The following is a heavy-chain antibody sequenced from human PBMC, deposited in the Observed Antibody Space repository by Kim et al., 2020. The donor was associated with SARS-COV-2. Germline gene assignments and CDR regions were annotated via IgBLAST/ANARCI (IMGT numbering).Heavy chain of an antibody. CDR3: AREGGGRGYGDYGGRFDS. D-gene: IGHD4-17*01. CDR2: ISSSSSYT. CDR1: GFTFSDYY. V-gene: IGHV3-11*06. Sequence: GGSLRLSCAASGFTFSDYYMSWIRQAPGKGLEWVSSISSSSSYTNYADSVKGRFTISRDNAKNSLYLQMNSLRAEDTAVYYCAREGGGRGYGDYGGRFDSWGQRTLGTLSS. J-gene: IGHJ5*01.